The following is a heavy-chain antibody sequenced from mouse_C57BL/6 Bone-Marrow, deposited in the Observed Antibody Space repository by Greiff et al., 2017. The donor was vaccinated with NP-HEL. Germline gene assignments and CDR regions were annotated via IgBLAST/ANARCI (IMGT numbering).Heavy chain of an antibody. CDR1: GYTFTDYY. V-gene: IGHV1-26*01. J-gene: IGHJ2*01. CDR2: INPNNGGT. D-gene: IGHD2-4*01. Sequence: EVQLQQSGPELVKPGASVKISCKASGYTFTDYYMNWVKQSHGKSLEWIGDINPNNGGTSYNQKFKGKATLTVDKSSSTAYMELRSLTSEDSAVYYCARERYYDYFDYWGQGTTLTVSS. CDR3: ARERYYDYFDY.